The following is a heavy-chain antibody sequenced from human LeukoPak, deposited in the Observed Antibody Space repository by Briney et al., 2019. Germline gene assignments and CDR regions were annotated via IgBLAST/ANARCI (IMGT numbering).Heavy chain of an antibody. J-gene: IGHJ4*02. CDR3: AKSYYDFWSGYYQTFDY. V-gene: IGHV3-73*01. CDR2: IRSKANSYAT. D-gene: IGHD3-3*01. Sequence: GGSLRLSCAASGFTFSGSAMYWVRQASGKGLEWVGRIRSKANSYATAYAASVKGRFTISRDDSKNTAYLQMNSLRAEDTAVYYCAKSYYDFWSGYYQTFDYWGQGTLVTVSS. CDR1: GFTFSGSA.